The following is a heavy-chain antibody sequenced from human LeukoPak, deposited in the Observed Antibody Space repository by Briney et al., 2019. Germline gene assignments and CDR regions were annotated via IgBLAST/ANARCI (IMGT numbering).Heavy chain of an antibody. J-gene: IGHJ4*02. V-gene: IGHV1-8*01. D-gene: IGHD3-22*01. Sequence: GASVTVSCKASGYNFNNHDINWVRQATGQGLEWLGRMNPNSGNAGYAQKLQGRVTMTWDSSTITAYLEVTALRSDDTAVYYCAKSSGDYFFDYWGQGTLVTVSS. CDR1: GYNFNNHD. CDR2: MNPNSGNA. CDR3: AKSSGDYFFDY.